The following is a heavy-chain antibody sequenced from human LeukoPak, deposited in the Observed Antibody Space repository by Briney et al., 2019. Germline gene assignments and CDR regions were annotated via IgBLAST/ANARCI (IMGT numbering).Heavy chain of an antibody. D-gene: IGHD5-18*01. Sequence: ASVKVSCKTSGYTFTNYDINWVRQAPGQGLEWMAWMNPNSGHMDFTQKFQGRLTMTRNTPMSTAYMELSSLRSDDTAVYYCARGYTYGQLDSWGQGTLVIVSS. CDR2: MNPNSGHM. V-gene: IGHV1-8*01. CDR3: ARGYTYGQLDS. CDR1: GYTFTNYD. J-gene: IGHJ4*02.